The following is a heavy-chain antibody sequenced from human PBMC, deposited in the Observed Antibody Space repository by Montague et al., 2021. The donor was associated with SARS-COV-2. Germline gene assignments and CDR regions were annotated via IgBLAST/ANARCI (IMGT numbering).Heavy chain of an antibody. Sequence: PALVKPTQTLTLTRTFSGFSLRTSGMCVSWIRQPPGKALEWLALIDWDDDKYYSTSLETRLNISKDTSKNQVVLTMTNMDPVDTATYYCARVRTEQWLALSFDYWGQGTLVTVSS. D-gene: IGHD6-19*01. V-gene: IGHV2-70*01. J-gene: IGHJ4*02. CDR3: ARVRTEQWLALSFDY. CDR2: IDWDDDK. CDR1: GFSLRTSGMC.